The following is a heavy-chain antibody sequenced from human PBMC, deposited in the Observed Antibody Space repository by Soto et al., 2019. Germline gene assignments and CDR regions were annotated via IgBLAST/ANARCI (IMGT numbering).Heavy chain of an antibody. CDR1: GHTFTSAG. CDR3: ARAFFYQGSDSRGYSFDAFDF. J-gene: IGHJ3*01. CDR2: ISAHTGSS. V-gene: IGHV1-18*01. D-gene: IGHD3-22*01. Sequence: GASVTVSCKASGHTFTSAGISGERQARGQGLEWMGWISAHTGSSEYAQRFQGRVNMTTDRSTSTAYMELRSLRSDDTAVYYCARAFFYQGSDSRGYSFDAFDFWGPGPQVTVSS.